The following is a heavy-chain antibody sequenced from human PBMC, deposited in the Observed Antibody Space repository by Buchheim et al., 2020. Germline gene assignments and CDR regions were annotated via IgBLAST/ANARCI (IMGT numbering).Heavy chain of an antibody. CDR1: RFTFSNYW. J-gene: IGHJ4*02. Sequence: EVQLVESGGGLVQPGGSLRLSCAASRFTFSNYWMHWVRQAPGKGLVWVSRINSDGSDTTYADSVKGRFTISRDNAKSKLYLQMNSLRAEDTAVYYCARDLENAAFDYWGQGTL. D-gene: IGHD3-3*01. CDR3: ARDLENAAFDY. V-gene: IGHV3-74*01. CDR2: INSDGSDT.